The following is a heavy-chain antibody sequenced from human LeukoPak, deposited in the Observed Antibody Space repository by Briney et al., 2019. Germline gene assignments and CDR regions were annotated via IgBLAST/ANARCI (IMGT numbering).Heavy chain of an antibody. J-gene: IGHJ2*01. D-gene: IGHD2-15*01. Sequence: SETLSLTCAVYGGSFSGYYWSWIRQPPGKGLEWIGEINHSGSTNYNPSLKSRVTISVDTSKSVFSLKLTSVTAADTAVYYCARGVATIDWYFDLWGRGTLVTVSS. CDR1: GGSFSGYY. CDR2: INHSGST. CDR3: ARGVATIDWYFDL. V-gene: IGHV4-34*01.